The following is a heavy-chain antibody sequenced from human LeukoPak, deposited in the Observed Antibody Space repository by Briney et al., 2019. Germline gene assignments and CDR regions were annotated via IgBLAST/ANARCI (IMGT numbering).Heavy chain of an antibody. J-gene: IGHJ2*01. CDR2: IYSGGST. D-gene: IGHD5-18*01. V-gene: IGHV3-53*01. CDR1: GFTVSNNR. CDR3: ARGPPTAIDWYFDL. Sequence: GGSLRLSCAASGFTVSNNRLSWVRQAPGMGLEWVSTIYSGGSTYYADSVKGRFTISRDNSKNTLYLQMNSLRAEDTAVYYCARGPPTAIDWYFDLWGRGTLVTVSS.